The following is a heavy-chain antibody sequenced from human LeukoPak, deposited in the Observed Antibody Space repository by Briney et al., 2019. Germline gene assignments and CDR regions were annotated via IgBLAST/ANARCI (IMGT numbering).Heavy chain of an antibody. CDR1: GGTFSSYA. D-gene: IGHD6-13*01. J-gene: IGHJ4*02. CDR2: IIPIFGTA. CDR3: ARDLGTGRDIYSSTWYVLGFDY. V-gene: IGHV1-69*01. Sequence: SVKVSCKASGGTFSSYAISWVRQAPGQGLEWMGGIIPIFGTANYAQKFQGRVTITADESTSTAYMELSSLRSEDTAVYYCARDLGTGRDIYSSTWYVLGFDYWGQGTLVTVSS.